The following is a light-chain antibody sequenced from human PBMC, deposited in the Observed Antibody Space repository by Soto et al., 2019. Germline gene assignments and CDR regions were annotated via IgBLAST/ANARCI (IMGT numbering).Light chain of an antibody. V-gene: IGKV3-11*01. CDR2: DAS. J-gene: IGKJ1*01. CDR1: QSVSSY. Sequence: EIVMTQSPATLSVSPGERATLPCRASQSVSSYLAWYQQKPGQAPRILIYDASNRATGIPARFSGSGSGTDFTLTISSLEPEDFAVYYCQQRSNWPRTLGQGTKVDIK. CDR3: QQRSNWPRT.